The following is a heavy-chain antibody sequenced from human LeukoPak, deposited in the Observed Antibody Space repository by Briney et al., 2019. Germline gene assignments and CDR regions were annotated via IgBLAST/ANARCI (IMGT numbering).Heavy chain of an antibody. CDR1: GLNFRKSW. D-gene: IGHD7-27*01. Sequence: GGSLRLSCAASGLNFRKSWMTCVRQAPGRGLEWVANIKDDGIEKYYVDSVKGRFTISRDNAKNSLYLQMNSLSAEDTAVYFCTNWGDTWGLDFWGQGILVSVSS. CDR3: TNWGDTWGLDF. J-gene: IGHJ4*02. CDR2: IKDDGIEK. V-gene: IGHV3-7*01.